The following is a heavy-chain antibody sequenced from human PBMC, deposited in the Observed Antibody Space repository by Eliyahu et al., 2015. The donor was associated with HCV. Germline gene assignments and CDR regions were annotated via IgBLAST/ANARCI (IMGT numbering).Heavy chain of an antibody. D-gene: IGHD7-27*01. J-gene: IGHJ3*02. V-gene: IGHV3-66*01. CDR3: AREGLGTWDAFDI. Sequence: EVQLVESGGGLVQPGGVPEALLCSXXXSPAGXXYXTWVRQAPGKGLEWVSSIYSGGSTYYADSVKGRFTISRDSSKNTLYLQMNSLRGEDTAMYHCAREGLGTWDAFDIWGQGTMVTVSA. CDR2: IYSGGST. CDR1: XSPAGXXY.